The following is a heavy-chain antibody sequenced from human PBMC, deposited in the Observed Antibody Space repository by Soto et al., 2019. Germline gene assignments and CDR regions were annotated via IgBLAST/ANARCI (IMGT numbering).Heavy chain of an antibody. D-gene: IGHD1-26*01. CDR2: IYYSGST. CDR1: GGSISSYY. V-gene: IGHV4-59*12. J-gene: IGHJ4*02. Sequence: SETLSLTCTVSGGSISSYYWSWIRQPPGKGLEWIGYIYYSGSTNYNPSIKSRVNISVDTSKNQFSLKLSSVTAADTAVYYCARDLGAQIVDYWGQGTLVTVSS. CDR3: ARDLGAQIVDY.